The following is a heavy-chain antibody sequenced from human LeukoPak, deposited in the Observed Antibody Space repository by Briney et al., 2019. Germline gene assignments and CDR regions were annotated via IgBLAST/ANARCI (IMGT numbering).Heavy chain of an antibody. J-gene: IGHJ4*02. Sequence: GGSLRLSCAASGFTFDDYAMNWVRQPPGKGLEWVSGIGWSSGTIGYADSVKGRFTISRDNAKNSLYLQMNSLRAEDTALYYCVKDRAYDSSWLFDYWGQGTLVTVSS. CDR2: IGWSSGTI. CDR1: GFTFDDYA. CDR3: VKDRAYDSSWLFDY. D-gene: IGHD6-13*01. V-gene: IGHV3-9*01.